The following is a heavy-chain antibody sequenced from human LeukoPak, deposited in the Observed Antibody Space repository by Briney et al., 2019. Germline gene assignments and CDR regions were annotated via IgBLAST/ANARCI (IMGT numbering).Heavy chain of an antibody. CDR2: INHSGST. J-gene: IGHJ6*02. CDR1: GGSFSGYY. V-gene: IGHV4-34*01. D-gene: IGHD3-10*01. Sequence: SETLSLTCAVYGGSFSGYYWSWIRQLPGKGLEWIGEINHSGSTNYNPSLKSRVTISVDTSKNQFSLKLSSVTAADTAVYYCARGGGPPSPYGSGMDVWGQGTTVTVSS. CDR3: ARGGGPPSPYGSGMDV.